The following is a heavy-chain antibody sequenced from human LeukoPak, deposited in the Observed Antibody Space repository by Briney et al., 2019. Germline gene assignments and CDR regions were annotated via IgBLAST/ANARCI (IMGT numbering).Heavy chain of an antibody. D-gene: IGHD2-15*01. CDR2: VSGSGVST. J-gene: IGHJ6*03. CDR1: GFTFSSYTFSTYA. CDR3: AKGVEDSGIYYYYYMDV. V-gene: IGHV3-23*01. Sequence: GGSLRLSCAASGFTFSSYTFSTYAMSWVRQAPGKGLEWVSSVSGSGVSTYYADPVKGRFTISRDNSKNTLYLQMNGLRAEDTAVYYCAKGVEDSGIYYYYYMDVWGKGTTVTVSS.